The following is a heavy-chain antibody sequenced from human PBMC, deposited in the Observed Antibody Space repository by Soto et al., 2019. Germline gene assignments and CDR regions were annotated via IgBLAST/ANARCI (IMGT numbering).Heavy chain of an antibody. CDR1: GFTFSSRV. J-gene: IGHJ6*02. V-gene: IGHV3-23*01. Sequence: GGSLRLSCAASGFTFSSRVVRWVRQAPGKGLEWVSAISGSGSATYYADSVKGRFIISRDNSKNTVYLQMNSLRGDDTAVYYCAEALNGYKGDSGLHFYGMDVWGPGTTVTVSS. CDR2: ISGSGSAT. CDR3: AEALNGYKGDSGLHFYGMDV. D-gene: IGHD1-1*01.